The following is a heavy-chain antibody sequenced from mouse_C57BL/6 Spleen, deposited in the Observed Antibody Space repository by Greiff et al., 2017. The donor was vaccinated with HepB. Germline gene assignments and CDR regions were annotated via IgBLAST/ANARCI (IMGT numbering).Heavy chain of an antibody. CDR3: ARGGTQSGSQGLLRSYYDAMDY. CDR2: INPSNGGT. CDR1: GYTFTSYW. D-gene: IGHD1-1*01. J-gene: IGHJ4*01. V-gene: IGHV1-53*01. Sequence: QVQLQQPGTELVKPGASVKLSCKASGYTFTSYWMHWVKQRPGQGLEWIGNINPSNGGTNYNEKFKSKATLTVDKSSSTGYMQLSSLTSEDSAVYYCARGGTQSGSQGLLRSYYDAMDYWGQGTSVTVAS.